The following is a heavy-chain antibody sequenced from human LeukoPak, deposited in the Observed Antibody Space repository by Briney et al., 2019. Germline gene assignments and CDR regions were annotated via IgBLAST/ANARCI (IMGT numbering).Heavy chain of an antibody. D-gene: IGHD2-15*01. CDR2: IGRGGDT. J-gene: IGHJ4*02. CDR1: GFTLSSCL. V-gene: IGHV3-23*01. CDR3: AKYCSGGSCYSGLDY. Sequence: GGSLRLSCVASGFTLSSCLMSWVRQAPGKGLEWVSTIGRGGDTYYADSVKGRFTISRDNSKNMLYLQMNSLRVEDTAVYYCAKYCSGGSCYSGLDYWGQGTLVTVSS.